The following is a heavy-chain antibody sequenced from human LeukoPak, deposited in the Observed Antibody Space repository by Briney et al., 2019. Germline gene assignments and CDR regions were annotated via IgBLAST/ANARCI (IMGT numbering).Heavy chain of an antibody. CDR1: GFTFSSYG. Sequence: GGSLRLSCAASGFTFSSYGMHWVRQAPGKGLEWVAVISYDGSNKYYADSVKGRFTISRDNSKNTLYLQMNSLRAEDTAVYYCAKDQGLGVYYYGMDVWGRGTTVTVSS. D-gene: IGHD3-16*01. J-gene: IGHJ6*02. V-gene: IGHV3-30*18. CDR3: AKDQGLGVYYYGMDV. CDR2: ISYDGSNK.